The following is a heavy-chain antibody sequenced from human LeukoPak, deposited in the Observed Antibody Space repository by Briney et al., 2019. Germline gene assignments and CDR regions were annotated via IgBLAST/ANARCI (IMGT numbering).Heavy chain of an antibody. J-gene: IGHJ4*02. V-gene: IGHV1-2*06. CDR3: ARSEGTYYDFWSGYYVH. CDR1: GYTFTGYY. CDR2: INPNSGGT. Sequence: ASVKVSCKASGYTFTGYYVHWVRQAPGQGLEWMGRINPNSGGTNYAQKFQGRVTMTRDTSISTAYMELSRLRSDDTAVYYCARSEGTYYDFWSGYYVHWGQGTLVTVSS. D-gene: IGHD3-3*01.